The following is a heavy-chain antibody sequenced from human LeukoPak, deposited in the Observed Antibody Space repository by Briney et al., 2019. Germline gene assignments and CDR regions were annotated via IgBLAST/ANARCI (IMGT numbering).Heavy chain of an antibody. D-gene: IGHD6-19*01. Sequence: QPGGSLRLSCAASGFTFSSYGMHWVRQAPGKGLEWVAVISYDGSNKYYADSVKGRFTISRDSSKNTLYLQMNSLRAEDTAVYYCAKELAPHRPRSSDGWYWGQGTLVTVSS. J-gene: IGHJ4*02. CDR2: ISYDGSNK. CDR1: GFTFSSYG. CDR3: AKELAPHRPRSSDGWY. V-gene: IGHV3-30*18.